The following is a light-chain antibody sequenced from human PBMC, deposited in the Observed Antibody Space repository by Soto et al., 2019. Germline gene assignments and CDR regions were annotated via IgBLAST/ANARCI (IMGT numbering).Light chain of an antibody. V-gene: IGKV3-11*01. CDR1: QSVSSY. J-gene: IGKJ4*01. Sequence: EIVLTQSPATLSLSPGERATLSCRASQSVSSYLAWYQQKPGQAPRLLIYDASNRATGIPARFSGSGSGTDFTLTISSLEPEDFAFYYCQQRSNWPPGLTFGGGTKLEIK. CDR3: QQRSNWPPGLT. CDR2: DAS.